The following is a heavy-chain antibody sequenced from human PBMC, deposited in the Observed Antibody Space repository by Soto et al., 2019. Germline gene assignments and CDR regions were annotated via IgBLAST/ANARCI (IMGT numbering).Heavy chain of an antibody. J-gene: IGHJ4*02. CDR2: ITGGSTI. V-gene: IGHV3-48*02. CDR3: ARGPNTAVAGRFDY. Sequence: PGGSLRLPCAASGFTFSSYSMNWVRQAPGKGLECVSYITGGSTIYYADSVKGRFTVSRDNAENSLYLQMNSLRDEDTAVYYCARGPNTAVAGRFDYWGQGTLVTVSS. CDR1: GFTFSSYS. D-gene: IGHD6-19*01.